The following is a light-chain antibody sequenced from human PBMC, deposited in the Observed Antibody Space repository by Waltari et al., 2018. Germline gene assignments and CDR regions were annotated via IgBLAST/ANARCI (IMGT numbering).Light chain of an antibody. J-gene: IGKJ1*01. Sequence: EIMLTQSPGTLSLSQGERATLSCRTSQSFSRSLAWYQQKPGQTPRLLIYDASSRATGIPDRFSGSGSGTDFSLTISRLEPEDSAVYYCQHYRNLPVTFGQGTKVEIK. CDR1: QSFSRS. CDR2: DAS. CDR3: QHYRNLPVT. V-gene: IGKV3-20*01.